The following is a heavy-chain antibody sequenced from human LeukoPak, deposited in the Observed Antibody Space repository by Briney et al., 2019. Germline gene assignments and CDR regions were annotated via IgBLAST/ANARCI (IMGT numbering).Heavy chain of an antibody. Sequence: PSETLSLTCTVSGASVSGGGYYWSWIRQHPGKGLDRIGYIYYSGSTYYNPSLKSRVTISEDTSKNQFSLKLTSVTAADTAVYYCASSYCGGDCYVPFHIWGQGTMVTVSS. V-gene: IGHV4-31*03. J-gene: IGHJ3*02. CDR2: IYYSGST. CDR1: GASVSGGGYY. CDR3: ASSYCGGDCYVPFHI. D-gene: IGHD2-21*02.